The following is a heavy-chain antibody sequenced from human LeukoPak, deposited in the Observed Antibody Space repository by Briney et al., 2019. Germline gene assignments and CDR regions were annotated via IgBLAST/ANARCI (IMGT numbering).Heavy chain of an antibody. Sequence: GESLKISCKGSGYSFTSYWIGWVRQMPGKGLEWMGIIYPGDSDTRYSPPFQGQVTISADKSISTAYLQWSSLKASDTAMYYCASAPLNYDSSGYYREDYWGQGTLVTVSS. J-gene: IGHJ4*02. V-gene: IGHV5-51*01. CDR1: GYSFTSYW. CDR2: IYPGDSDT. CDR3: ASAPLNYDSSGYYREDY. D-gene: IGHD3-22*01.